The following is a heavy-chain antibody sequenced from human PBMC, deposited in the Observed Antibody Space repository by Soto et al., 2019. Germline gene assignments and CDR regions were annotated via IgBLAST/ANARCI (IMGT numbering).Heavy chain of an antibody. D-gene: IGHD1-26*01. Sequence: SETLSLTCAVYGGSSSGWYWTWIRQSPVKGLEWIGEISSGSTNYNPSLESRVTISADMSKNQFSLKLTSVTAADTAIYYCARGPCSRGVGATNPSNWGQGTQVTVSS. CDR2: ISSGST. V-gene: IGHV4-34*01. CDR3: ARGPCSRGVGATNPSN. CDR1: GGSSSGWY. J-gene: IGHJ4*02.